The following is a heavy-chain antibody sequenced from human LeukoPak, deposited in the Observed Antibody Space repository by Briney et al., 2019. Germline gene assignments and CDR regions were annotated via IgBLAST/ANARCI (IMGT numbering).Heavy chain of an antibody. J-gene: IGHJ4*02. D-gene: IGHD1-26*01. CDR2: IYSGGST. CDR1: GFTFSSYA. V-gene: IGHV3-23*03. CDR3: AKRGAEVGATVAPGDY. Sequence: PGGSLRLSCAASGFTFSSYAMSWVRQAPGKGLEWVSVIYSGGSTFYADSVKGRFTISRDNSKNTLYLQMNSLRAEDTAIYYCAKRGAEVGATVAPGDYWGQGTLVTVSS.